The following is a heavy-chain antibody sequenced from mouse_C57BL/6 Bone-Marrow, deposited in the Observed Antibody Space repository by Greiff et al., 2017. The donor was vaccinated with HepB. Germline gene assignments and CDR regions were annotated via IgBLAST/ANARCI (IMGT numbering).Heavy chain of an antibody. J-gene: IGHJ2*01. Sequence: EVQRVESGGGLVQPGGSLSLSCAASGFTFTDYYMSWVRQPPGKALEWLGFIRNKANGYTTEYSASVKGRFTISRDNSQSILYLQMNALRAEDSATYYCARYTTVDYFDYSGQGTTLTVSS. D-gene: IGHD1-1*01. CDR3: ARYTTVDYFDY. V-gene: IGHV7-3*01. CDR2: IRNKANGYTT. CDR1: GFTFTDYY.